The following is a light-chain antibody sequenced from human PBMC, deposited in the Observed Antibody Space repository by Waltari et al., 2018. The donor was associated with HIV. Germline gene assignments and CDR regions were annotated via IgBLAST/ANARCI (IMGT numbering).Light chain of an antibody. CDR1: SSNIGASTD. CDR2: RNT. CDR3: QSFDNGLSGV. V-gene: IGLV1-40*01. J-gene: IGLJ2*01. Sequence: QSVLTQPPSVSGAPGQRVTISCTGSSSNIGASTDVHWYQQLPGTAPKLLIYRNTNRPSGVPDRFAGSKSGTSASLAITGLRAEDEADYFCQSFDNGLSGVFGGGTKLTVL.